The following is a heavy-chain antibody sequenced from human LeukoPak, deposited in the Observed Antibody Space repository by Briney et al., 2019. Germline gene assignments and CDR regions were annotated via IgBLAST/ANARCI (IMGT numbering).Heavy chain of an antibody. CDR3: ARASDSSGHFDY. Sequence: NASETLSLTCAVYGGSFSGYYWSWIRQPPGKGLEWIREINHSGSTNYNPSLKSRVTISVDTSKNQFSLKLSSVTAADTAVYYCARASDSSGHFDYWGQGTLVTVSS. CDR1: GGSFSGYY. J-gene: IGHJ4*02. CDR2: INHSGST. V-gene: IGHV4-34*01. D-gene: IGHD3-22*01.